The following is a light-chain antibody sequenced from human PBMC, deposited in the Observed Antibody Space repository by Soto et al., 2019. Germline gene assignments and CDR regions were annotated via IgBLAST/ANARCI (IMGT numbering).Light chain of an antibody. CDR1: QSVSNNY. V-gene: IGKV3-20*01. CDR2: GAS. CDR3: QPYGSSGT. J-gene: IGKJ1*01. Sequence: EIMLTQSLGTLSLSPGERATLSYRASQSVSNNYLAWYRQKPGQAPRLLIYGASNRATGIPDRFSGSGSGTDFTLTISRLEPEDFAVYYCQPYGSSGTFGQGTKVDIK.